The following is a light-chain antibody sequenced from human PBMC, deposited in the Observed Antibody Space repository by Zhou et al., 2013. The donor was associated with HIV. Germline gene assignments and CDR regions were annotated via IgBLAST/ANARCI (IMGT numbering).Light chain of an antibody. CDR2: AAS. CDR3: LQHNSDPQT. J-gene: IGKJ1*01. Sequence: DIQLTQSPSFLSASVGDRVTITCRASQGISSWLAWYQQKPGKAPKLLIYAASTLQSGVPSRFSGSGSGTEFTLTISSLQPEDFATYFCLQHNSDPQTFGQGTKVEIK. CDR1: QGISSW. V-gene: IGKV1-9*01.